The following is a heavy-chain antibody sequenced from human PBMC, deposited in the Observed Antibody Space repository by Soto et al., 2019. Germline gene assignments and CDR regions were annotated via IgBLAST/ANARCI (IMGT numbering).Heavy chain of an antibody. J-gene: IGHJ2*01. CDR3: ARADSEPWYFDL. CDR1: GFTFSSYG. Sequence: QVQLVESGGGVVQPGRSLRLSCAASGFTFSSYGMHWVRQAPGKGLEWVAVIWYDGSNKYYADSVKGRFTISRDNSNNTLYLQMNSLRAEDTAVYYCARADSEPWYFDLWGRGTLVTVSS. D-gene: IGHD1-26*01. V-gene: IGHV3-33*01. CDR2: IWYDGSNK.